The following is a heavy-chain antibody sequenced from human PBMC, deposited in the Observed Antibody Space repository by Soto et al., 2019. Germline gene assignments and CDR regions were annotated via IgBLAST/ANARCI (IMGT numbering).Heavy chain of an antibody. Sequence: QVQLVESGGGVVQPGRSLRLSCAASGFTFSSYGMHCVRQAPGKGLEWVAVISYDGSNKYYADSVKGRFTISRDNSKNTLYLQMNSLRAEDTAVYYCAKDHIAAAGHFGKGFGVWGQGTLVTVSS. CDR3: AKDHIAAAGHFGKGFGV. CDR1: GFTFSSYG. D-gene: IGHD6-13*01. V-gene: IGHV3-30*18. CDR2: ISYDGSNK. J-gene: IGHJ4*02.